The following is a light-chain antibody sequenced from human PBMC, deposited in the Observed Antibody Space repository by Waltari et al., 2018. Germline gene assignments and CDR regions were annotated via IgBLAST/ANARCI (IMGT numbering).Light chain of an antibody. Sequence: SSELTQDPGVSVALGQTVRFTCQGDSLRTSYASWYQVKPGQAPVLVIYGKDKRPSGIPDRISGHSSGTTSSLTITGAQAEDEADYYCSSRMLFAGGTKVTVL. J-gene: IGLJ3*02. CDR3: SSRML. CDR1: SLRTSY. CDR2: GKD. V-gene: IGLV3-19*01.